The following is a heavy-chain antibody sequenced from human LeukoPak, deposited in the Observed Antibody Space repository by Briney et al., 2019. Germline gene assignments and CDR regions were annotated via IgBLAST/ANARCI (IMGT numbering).Heavy chain of an antibody. CDR1: GGSISSYY. J-gene: IGHJ4*02. CDR2: IYASGST. Sequence: SETLSLTCTVSGGSISSYYWTWIRQSAGKGLEWIGRIYASGSTNYNPSLKSRLTMSVDTSKNQFSLKLTSVTAADTAMYYCARDYVRGYFDRWGQGTLVTVSS. CDR3: ARDYVRGYFDR. V-gene: IGHV4-4*07. D-gene: IGHD3-10*02.